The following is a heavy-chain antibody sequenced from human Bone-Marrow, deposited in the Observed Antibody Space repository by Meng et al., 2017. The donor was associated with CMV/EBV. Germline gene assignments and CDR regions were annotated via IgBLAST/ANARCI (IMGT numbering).Heavy chain of an antibody. CDR2: IIPIFGTA. D-gene: IGHD2-2*01. J-gene: IGHJ6*02. CDR3: ARKGVVPAANSYYGMDV. V-gene: IGHV1-69*05. CDR1: GYTFTSYD. Sequence: SVKVSCKASGYTFTSYDISWVRQAPGQGLEWMGGIIPIFGTANYAQKFQGRVTITTDESTSTAYMELSSLRSEDTAVYYCARKGVVPAANSYYGMDVWGQGTTVTVSS.